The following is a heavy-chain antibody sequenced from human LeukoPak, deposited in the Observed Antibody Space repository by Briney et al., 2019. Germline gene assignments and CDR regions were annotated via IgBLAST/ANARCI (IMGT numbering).Heavy chain of an antibody. CDR1: GYSISGGYY. V-gene: IGHV4-38-2*02. D-gene: IGHD4-17*01. J-gene: IGHJ4*02. CDR3: ARARTAVTDLWY. Sequence: SETLSLTCTVSGYSISGGYYWGWIRQPPGKGLEWIGSIYHSGSTYYNPSLKSRVTISVDTSTNQFSLKLTSVTAADTAVYYCARARTAVTDLWYWGQGTLVTVSS. CDR2: IYHSGST.